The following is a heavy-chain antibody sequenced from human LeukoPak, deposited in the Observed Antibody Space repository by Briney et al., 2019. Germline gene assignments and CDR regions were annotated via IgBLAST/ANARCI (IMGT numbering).Heavy chain of an antibody. Sequence: GGSLRLSCAASGFTFSSYAMSWIRQSPGKGLEWVSYISITGTTMYYGDSVKGRFTISRDNANSSLYLQMNSLRAEDTAVYYCARRSCGSASCRAFDIWGQGTMVTVSS. CDR2: ISITGTTM. V-gene: IGHV3-11*01. J-gene: IGHJ3*02. D-gene: IGHD2-2*01. CDR1: GFTFSSYA. CDR3: ARRSCGSASCRAFDI.